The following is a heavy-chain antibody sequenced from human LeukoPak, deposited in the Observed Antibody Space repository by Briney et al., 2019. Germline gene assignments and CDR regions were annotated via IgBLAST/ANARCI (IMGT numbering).Heavy chain of an antibody. Sequence: ASVKVSCKAFNYSFTSYGISWVRQATGQGLEWMGWMNPNSGNTGYAQKFQGRVTMTRNTSISTAYMELSSLRSEDTAVYYCARGSSSWYFLYYYYGMDVWGQGTTVTVSS. CDR3: ARGSSSWYFLYYYYGMDV. J-gene: IGHJ6*02. V-gene: IGHV1-8*01. CDR1: NYSFTSYG. CDR2: MNPNSGNT. D-gene: IGHD6-13*01.